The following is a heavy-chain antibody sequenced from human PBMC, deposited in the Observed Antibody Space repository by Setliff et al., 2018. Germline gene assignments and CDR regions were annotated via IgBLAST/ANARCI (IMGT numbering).Heavy chain of an antibody. Sequence: ASVKVSCKASGGTFRTDGFNWVRQAPGQGPEWMGWISAYSGETNYAQIFQGRVTMTTDTPTSTAYMELGSLTTDDTAVYYCARVESMVRGKNILRHFDYWGQGIQVTVSS. J-gene: IGHJ4*02. CDR3: ARVESMVRGKNILRHFDY. CDR2: ISAYSGET. CDR1: GGTFRTDG. D-gene: IGHD3-10*01. V-gene: IGHV1-18*01.